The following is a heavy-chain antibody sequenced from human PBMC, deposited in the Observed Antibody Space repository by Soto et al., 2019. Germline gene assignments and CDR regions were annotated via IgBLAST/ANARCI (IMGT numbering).Heavy chain of an antibody. J-gene: IGHJ4*02. D-gene: IGHD3-16*02. CDR3: AKSSPYDYVWGSYRSGPFDY. CDR2: ISGSGGST. V-gene: IGHV3-23*01. CDR1: GFTFSSYA. Sequence: GGSLRLSCAASGFTFSSYAMSWVRQAPGKGLEWVSAISGSGGSTYYADSVKGRFTISRDNSKNTLYLQMNSLRAEDTAVYYCAKSSPYDYVWGSYRSGPFDYWGQGTLVTVSS.